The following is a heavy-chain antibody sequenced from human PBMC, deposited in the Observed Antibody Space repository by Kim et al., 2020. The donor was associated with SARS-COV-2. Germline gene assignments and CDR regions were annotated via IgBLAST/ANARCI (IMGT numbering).Heavy chain of an antibody. J-gene: IGHJ5*02. Sequence: TKNAETVKGRFTIYRDNAKNTLYLEMHSLRGEDTAMYYCVRWTGATCDPWGQGTLVTVSS. CDR2: T. V-gene: IGHV3-74*03. D-gene: IGHD6-25*01. CDR3: VRWTGATCDP.